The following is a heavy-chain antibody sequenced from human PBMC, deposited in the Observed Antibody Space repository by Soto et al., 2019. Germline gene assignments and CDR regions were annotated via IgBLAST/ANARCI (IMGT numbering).Heavy chain of an antibody. CDR2: INHSGST. V-gene: IGHV4-34*01. J-gene: IGHJ4*02. D-gene: IGHD6-6*01. Sequence: QVQLQQWGAGLLKPSETLSLTCAVYGGSFSGYYWSWIRQPPGKGLEWIGEINHSGSTNYNPSLKSRVTISVDTSKNQFSVKLSSVTAADTAVYYCARGFSSVFDYWGQGTLVTVSS. CDR1: GGSFSGYY. CDR3: ARGFSSVFDY.